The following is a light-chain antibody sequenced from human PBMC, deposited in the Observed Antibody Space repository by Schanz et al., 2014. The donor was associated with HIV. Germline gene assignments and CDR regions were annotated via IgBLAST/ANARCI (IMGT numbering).Light chain of an antibody. V-gene: IGLV2-14*03. CDR3: CSYTSSSTGV. CDR2: DVS. CDR1: SSDIGAYNY. J-gene: IGLJ2*01. Sequence: QSALIQPASVSGSPGQSITISCTGTSSDIGAYNYVSWYQQHPGKAPKLMIYDVSNRPSGVSNRFSGSKSGNTASLTISGLQAEDEADYYCCSYTSSSTGVFRGGTKLT.